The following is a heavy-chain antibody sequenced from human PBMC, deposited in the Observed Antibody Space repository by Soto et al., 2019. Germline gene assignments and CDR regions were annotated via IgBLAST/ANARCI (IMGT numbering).Heavy chain of an antibody. CDR3: ARSTGYGDSYFDY. J-gene: IGHJ4*02. D-gene: IGHD4-17*01. V-gene: IGHV4-59*01. Sequence: QVQLQESGPGLVKPSETLSLTCTVSSGSIRTYYWNWIRQPPGKGLEWIGYMYYGGSTNYNPSLKSRVTVSGDTSKNDFSLKLTSVTAADTAVYYCARSTGYGDSYFDYWGRGTLVTVSS. CDR2: MYYGGST. CDR1: SGSIRTYY.